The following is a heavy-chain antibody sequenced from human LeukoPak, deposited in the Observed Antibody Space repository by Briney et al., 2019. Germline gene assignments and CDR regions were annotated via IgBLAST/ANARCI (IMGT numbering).Heavy chain of an antibody. CDR1: GFPFSSYG. CDR3: AKGGKWDVTPFDY. J-gene: IGHJ4*02. Sequence: GGSLRLSCAASGFPFSSYGMHWVRQAPGKGLEWVAVISHDGTNKYYVDSVKGRFTISRDNSKNTLYLQMNSLRAEDTAVYYCAKGGKWDVTPFDYWGQGTLVTVSS. D-gene: IGHD1-26*01. V-gene: IGHV3-30*18. CDR2: ISHDGTNK.